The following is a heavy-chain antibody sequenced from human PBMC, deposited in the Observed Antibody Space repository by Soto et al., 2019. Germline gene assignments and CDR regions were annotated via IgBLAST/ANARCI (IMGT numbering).Heavy chain of an antibody. CDR3: ARDPWGGGRDMDV. V-gene: IGHV3-74*01. CDR2: INSDGSST. Sequence: EVQLVESGGGLVQPGGSLRLSCAASGFTFSTYWIHWVRQAPGKGLVWVSRINSDGSSTNYADSVKGRFTISRDTAKNSLFLQRNSLRAEDTAVYYCARDPWGGGRDMDVWGHGTTVTVSS. J-gene: IGHJ6*02. CDR1: GFTFSTYW. D-gene: IGHD3-10*01.